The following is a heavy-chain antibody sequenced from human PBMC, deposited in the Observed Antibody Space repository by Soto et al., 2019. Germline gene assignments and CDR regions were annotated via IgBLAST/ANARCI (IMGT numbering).Heavy chain of an antibody. J-gene: IGHJ4*02. Sequence: ASVKVSCKASGYTFTSYGISWVRQAPGQGLEWMGWISAYNGNTNYAQKLQGRVTMTTDTSTSTAYMELRSLRSDDTAVYYCAREVRYCSGGSCPGVSDYWGQGTLVTVSS. CDR3: AREVRYCSGGSCPGVSDY. CDR2: ISAYNGNT. V-gene: IGHV1-18*01. D-gene: IGHD2-15*01. CDR1: GYTFTSYG.